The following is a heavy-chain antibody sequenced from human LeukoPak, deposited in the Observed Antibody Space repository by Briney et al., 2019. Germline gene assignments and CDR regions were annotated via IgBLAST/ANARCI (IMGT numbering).Heavy chain of an antibody. CDR2: ISAYNGNT. J-gene: IGHJ5*02. V-gene: IGHV1-18*01. CDR1: GYTFTSYG. Sequence: ASVKVSCKASGYTFTSYGISWVRQAPGQGLEWMGWISAYNGNTYYAQKLQGRVTMTTDTSTSTAYMELRSLRSDDTAVYYCARDQQLLWFGELSQINWFDPWGQGTLVTVSS. D-gene: IGHD3-10*01. CDR3: ARDQQLLWFGELSQINWFDP.